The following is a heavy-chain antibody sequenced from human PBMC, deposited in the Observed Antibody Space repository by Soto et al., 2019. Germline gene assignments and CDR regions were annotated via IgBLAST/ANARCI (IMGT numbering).Heavy chain of an antibody. D-gene: IGHD2-15*01. Sequence: VASVKVSCKAPGYTFTSYFMHWVRQAPGQVLECMVIINPSGGSTSYXXKFQGRVXXTGDTARSTVXMELSXRRCEDTAVYYCARVYCSGGSCYSIDYXXQ. CDR1: GYTFTSYF. CDR3: ARVYCSGGSCYSIDY. CDR2: INPSGGST. J-gene: IGHJ4*01. V-gene: IGHV1-46*03.